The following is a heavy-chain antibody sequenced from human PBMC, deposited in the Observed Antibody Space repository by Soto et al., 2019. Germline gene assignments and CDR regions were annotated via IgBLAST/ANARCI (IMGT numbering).Heavy chain of an antibody. CDR2: IWFDGSDK. J-gene: IGHJ3*02. CDR1: GFTFSSYG. D-gene: IGHD2-15*01. CDR3: AXLYCSASSCYSVGAFDI. V-gene: IGHV3-33*03. Sequence: GGSLRLSCAASGFTFSSYGMHWVRQAPGKGLEWVALIWFDGSDKYSADSVKGRFTISRDNSKNTLYLQMNSLRAEDTAVYYCAXLYCSASSCYSVGAFDIWGQGTMVTVSS.